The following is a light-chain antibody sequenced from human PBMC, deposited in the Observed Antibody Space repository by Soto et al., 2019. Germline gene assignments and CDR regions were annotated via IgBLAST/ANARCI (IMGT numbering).Light chain of an antibody. CDR3: QQLYSYPLT. J-gene: IGKJ4*01. CDR2: KAS. V-gene: IGKV1-5*03. Sequence: DIQMTQSPSTLSASVGDRVTITCRASQSISSWLAWYQQKPGKAPKLLIYKASSLESGVPSRFSGSGSGTEFTLTISSLQPDDFATYFCQQLYSYPLTFGGGTTVEF. CDR1: QSISSW.